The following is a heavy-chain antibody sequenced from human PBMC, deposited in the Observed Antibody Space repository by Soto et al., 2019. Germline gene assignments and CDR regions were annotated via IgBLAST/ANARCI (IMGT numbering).Heavy chain of an antibody. D-gene: IGHD1-26*01. J-gene: IGHJ3*02. CDR1: GFTFSSYS. V-gene: IGHV3-48*01. CDR3: ASWVGRDAFDI. CDR2: ISSSSSTI. Sequence: GGSLRLSCAASGFTFSSYSMNWVRQAPGKGLEWVSYISSSSSTIYYADSVKGRFTISRDNAKNSLYLQMNSLRAEDTAVYYCASWVGRDAFDIWGQGTMVTVSS.